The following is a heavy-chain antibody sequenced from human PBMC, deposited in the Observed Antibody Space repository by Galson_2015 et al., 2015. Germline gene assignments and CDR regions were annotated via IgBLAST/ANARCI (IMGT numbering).Heavy chain of an antibody. CDR1: RFTFSNYE. Sequence: SLRLSCAASRFTFSNYEINWVRQAPGKGLEWVSYISTSGDTTYYADSVKGRFTISRDNAKNSLYLQMNSLRAEDTAVYYCAREMAGNGDAFDFSGQGTMVTVSS. D-gene: IGHD5-24*01. V-gene: IGHV3-48*03. J-gene: IGHJ3*01. CDR3: AREMAGNGDAFDF. CDR2: ISTSGDTT.